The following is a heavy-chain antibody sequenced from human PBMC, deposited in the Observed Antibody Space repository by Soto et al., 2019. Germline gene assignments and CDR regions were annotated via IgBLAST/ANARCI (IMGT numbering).Heavy chain of an antibody. CDR2: IIPIFGTA. D-gene: IGHD3-22*01. J-gene: IGHJ4*02. CDR3: ATGSNYYESRDLAF. CDR1: GDSFSSYA. V-gene: IGHV1-69*01. Sequence: QVQLVQSVAEVKKPGSSVIVSCKASGDSFSSYAISWVRQAPGHGLEWMGRIIPIFGTANYAQRVQGRVTLTADDSTSTANMELSSLRSADTAVYYCATGSNYYESRDLAFWGQGNLVTVSS.